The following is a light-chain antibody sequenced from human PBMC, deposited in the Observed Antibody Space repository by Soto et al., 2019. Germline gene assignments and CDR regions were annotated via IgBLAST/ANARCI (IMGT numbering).Light chain of an antibody. V-gene: IGKV1-39*01. Sequence: DLQMTQSPSSLSASVGDRVTITCRASRSIFKYLSWYQQKSGKPPKLVIYAASSLQSGVPSRFSGSGSGTDFTLTISSLQPDDFATYYCQQSYDPPYTFGQGTRLEIK. CDR3: QQSYDPPYT. CDR2: AAS. J-gene: IGKJ2*01. CDR1: RSIFKY.